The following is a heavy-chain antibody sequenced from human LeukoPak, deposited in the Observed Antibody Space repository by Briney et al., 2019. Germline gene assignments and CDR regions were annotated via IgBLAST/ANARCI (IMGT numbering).Heavy chain of an antibody. CDR1: GGSISSYY. D-gene: IGHD3-22*01. Sequence: SETLSLTCTVSGGSISSYYWSWIRHPPAQGLERMGYIYYSESTNFNPALKSRVTISVGTSKNQFLLKLSSVTAADTAVYYFARGRSYYDSSGYLGYWGQGTLVTVSS. CDR3: ARGRSYYDSSGYLGY. J-gene: IGHJ4*02. V-gene: IGHV4-59*01. CDR2: IYYSEST.